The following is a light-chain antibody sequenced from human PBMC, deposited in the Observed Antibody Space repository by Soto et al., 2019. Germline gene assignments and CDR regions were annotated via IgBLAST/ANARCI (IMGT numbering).Light chain of an antibody. CDR3: QQRSQWPWT. V-gene: IGKV3-11*01. CDR2: DAS. J-gene: IGKJ1*01. CDR1: QSVSID. Sequence: ESVLTQSPATLSLSPGERATLSCRASQSVSIDLAWYQQKPGQAPRLLLYDASNSATGIAARFSGGGSGTDFTITISSPEPEDFAVYYCQQRSQWPWTFGQGTKVEIK.